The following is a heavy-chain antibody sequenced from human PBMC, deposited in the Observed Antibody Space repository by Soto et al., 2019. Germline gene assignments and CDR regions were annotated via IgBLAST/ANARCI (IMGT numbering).Heavy chain of an antibody. CDR2: ISHSGST. V-gene: IGHV4-34*01. CDR1: GGSFSDHY. J-gene: IGHJ3*02. CDR3: ARSPGDAFDI. Sequence: SETLSLTCAVYGGSFSDHYWSWIRQPPGKGLEWIAEISHSGSTNYNPSLKSRVAVSLDPSENQFSLKLSSVTAADTAVYYCARSPGDAFDIWGQGTTVTV.